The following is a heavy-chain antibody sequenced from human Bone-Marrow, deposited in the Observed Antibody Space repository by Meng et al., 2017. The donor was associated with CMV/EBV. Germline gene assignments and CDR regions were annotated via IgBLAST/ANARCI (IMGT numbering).Heavy chain of an antibody. J-gene: IGHJ5*02. CDR2: IYYSGST. Sequence: GSLRLSCTVSGGSISSYYWSWIRQPPGKGLEWIGYIYYSGSTNYNPSLKSRVTISVDTSKNQFSLKLSSVTAADTAVYYCARDQRGEYYDFWSGYYWPEVDPWGQGTLVTVSS. V-gene: IGHV4-59*01. CDR3: ARDQRGEYYDFWSGYYWPEVDP. CDR1: GGSISSYY. D-gene: IGHD3-3*01.